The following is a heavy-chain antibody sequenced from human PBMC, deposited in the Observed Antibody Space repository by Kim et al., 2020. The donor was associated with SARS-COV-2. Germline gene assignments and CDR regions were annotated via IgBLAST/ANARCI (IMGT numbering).Heavy chain of an antibody. D-gene: IGHD2-15*01. CDR1: GFTFSSYG. V-gene: IGHV3-30*03. CDR3: ARPTSGGYYYGMDV. J-gene: IGHJ6*02. CDR2: ISYDGSNK. Sequence: GGSLRLSCAASGFTFSSYGMHWVRQAPGKGLEWVAVISYDGSNKYYADSVKGRFTISSDNSKNTLYLQMNSLRAEDTAVYYCARPTSGGYYYGMDVWGQGTTVTVSS.